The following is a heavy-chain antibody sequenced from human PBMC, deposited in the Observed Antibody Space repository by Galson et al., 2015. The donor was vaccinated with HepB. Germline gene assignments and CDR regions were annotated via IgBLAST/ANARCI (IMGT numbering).Heavy chain of an antibody. CDR3: ALGTGVLDY. J-gene: IGHJ4*02. Sequence: SLRLSCAASGFTFSSYAMSWVRQAPGKGLEWVSVIYSGGSTYYADSVKGRFTISRDNSKNTLYLQMNSLRAEDTAVYYCALGTGVLDYWGQGTLVTVSS. CDR1: GFTFSSYA. CDR2: IYSGGST. V-gene: IGHV3-66*01. D-gene: IGHD1-14*01.